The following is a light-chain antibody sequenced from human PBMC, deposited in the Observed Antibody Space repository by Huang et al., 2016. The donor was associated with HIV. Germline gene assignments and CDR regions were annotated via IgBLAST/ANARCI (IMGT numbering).Light chain of an antibody. V-gene: IGKV1-33*01. CDR2: DVS. CDR1: QVLGNY. CDR3: QQNDNAPFT. Sequence: DIQLTQSPSSVSASVGDRVTITCPASQVLGNYLNWYQQNQGKAPKFLIYDVSNLEAGVPSRFSGSGSGTDFTLTISSVQSEDFATYYCQQNDNAPFTFGQGTTVDIK. J-gene: IGKJ3*01.